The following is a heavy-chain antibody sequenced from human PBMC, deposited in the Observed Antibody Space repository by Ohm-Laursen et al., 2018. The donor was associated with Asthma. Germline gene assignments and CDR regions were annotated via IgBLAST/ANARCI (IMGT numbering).Heavy chain of an antibody. Sequence: SLRLSCSASGFTFSDYFMHWVRQGPGQGLVWISHIFPDGRHTNYADSVKGRFTISRDDAKNTLYLQMNSLRVDDTAAYYCARGNLEGLQWGQGTLVTVSS. CDR1: GFTFSDYF. CDR3: ARGNLEGLQ. J-gene: IGHJ4*02. CDR2: IFPDGRHT. D-gene: IGHD5-24*01. V-gene: IGHV3-74*01.